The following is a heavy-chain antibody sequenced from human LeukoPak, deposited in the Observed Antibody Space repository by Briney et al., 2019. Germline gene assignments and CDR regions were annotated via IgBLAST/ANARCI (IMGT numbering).Heavy chain of an antibody. V-gene: IGHV1-18*01. Sequence: ASVKVSCNASGYTFTSYGISWVRQAPGQGLEWMGWISNYNGNTNYAQKLQGRVTMTTDRSTSTAYMELRSLRSDDTAVYYCARDERRFMIMFGGALDFWGQGTLVTVSS. CDR2: ISNYNGNT. D-gene: IGHD3-16*01. CDR1: GYTFTSYG. J-gene: IGHJ4*02. CDR3: ARDERRFMIMFGGALDF.